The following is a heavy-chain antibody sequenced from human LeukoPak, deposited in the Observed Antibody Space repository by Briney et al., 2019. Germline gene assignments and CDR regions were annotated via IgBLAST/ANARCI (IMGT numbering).Heavy chain of an antibody. CDR1: GGSINNGGYY. CDR3: ARNRDGYNSFDY. J-gene: IGHJ4*02. D-gene: IGHD5-24*01. CDR2: IYYSGSS. V-gene: IGHV4-31*03. Sequence: QPSETLSLTCTVSGGSINNGGYYWSWIRQHPGKGLEWIGYIYYSGSSYYNPSLRSRVTISVDTSKNHFSLKLSSVTAADTAVYYCARNRDGYNSFDYWGQGTPVTVSS.